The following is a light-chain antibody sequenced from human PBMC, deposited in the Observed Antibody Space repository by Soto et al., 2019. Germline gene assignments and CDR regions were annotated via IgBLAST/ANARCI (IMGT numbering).Light chain of an antibody. CDR3: QSYDSTIPVV. CDR1: GGGIASNY. CDR2: EDN. Sequence: NFMLTQPHSVSESPGKTVTILCARSGGGIASNYVQWYQQRPGSAPTTVIYEDNQRPSGVPDRFSGSIDRSSNSASLTISGLKTEDEADYYCQSYDSTIPVVFGGGTQLTVL. J-gene: IGLJ2*01. V-gene: IGLV6-57*04.